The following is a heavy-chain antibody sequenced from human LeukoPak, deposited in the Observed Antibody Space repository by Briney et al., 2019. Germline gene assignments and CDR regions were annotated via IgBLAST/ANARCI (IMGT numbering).Heavy chain of an antibody. CDR3: AGGMAGFDP. V-gene: IGHV4-39*07. Sequence: SETLSLTCTVSGGSISSSSYYWGWIRQPPGKGLEWIGSIYYSGSTYYNPSLESRVTISLDTSKNQFSLRVTSVTAADTAVYFCAGGMAGFDPWGQGTLVTVSS. J-gene: IGHJ5*02. D-gene: IGHD2-8*01. CDR2: IYYSGST. CDR1: GGSISSSSYY.